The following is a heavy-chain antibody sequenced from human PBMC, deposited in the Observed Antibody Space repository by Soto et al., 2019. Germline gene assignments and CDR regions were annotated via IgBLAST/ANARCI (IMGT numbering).Heavy chain of an antibody. Sequence: LSLTCAVYGGSFSGYYWSWIRQPPGKGLEWIGEINHSGSTNYNPSLKSRVTISVDTSKNQFSLKLSSVTAADTAVYYCASLAAAGYYYYGMDVWGQGTTVTVSS. CDR1: GGSFSGYY. CDR2: INHSGST. CDR3: ASLAAAGYYYYGMDV. V-gene: IGHV4-34*01. D-gene: IGHD6-13*01. J-gene: IGHJ6*02.